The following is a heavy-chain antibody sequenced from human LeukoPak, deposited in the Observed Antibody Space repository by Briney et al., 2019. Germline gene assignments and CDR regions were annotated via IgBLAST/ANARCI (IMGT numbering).Heavy chain of an antibody. Sequence: GGSLRLSCAASGFTFSNYAMSWVRQAPGKGLEWVSAISGSGDNTYYADSVKGRFTVSRDNSKNTLYVQMKSLRAEDTAVYYCAKGYSNHLLILLDSWGQGTLVTVSS. CDR3: AKGYSNHLLILLDS. V-gene: IGHV3-23*01. D-gene: IGHD3-16*01. CDR2: ISGSGDNT. J-gene: IGHJ5*01. CDR1: GFTFSNYA.